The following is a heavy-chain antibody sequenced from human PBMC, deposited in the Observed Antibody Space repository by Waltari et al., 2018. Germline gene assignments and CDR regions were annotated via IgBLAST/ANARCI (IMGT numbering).Heavy chain of an antibody. Sequence: QVQLVESGGGVVQPGRSLRLSCAASGFTFSSYGMHWVRQAPGKGLEWVAVIWYDGSNKYYADSVKGRFTISRDNSKNTLYLQMNSLRAEDTAVYYCAKDTQLGFSDYWGQGTLVTVSS. D-gene: IGHD7-27*01. CDR2: IWYDGSNK. V-gene: IGHV3-33*06. CDR1: GFTFSSYG. CDR3: AKDTQLGFSDY. J-gene: IGHJ4*02.